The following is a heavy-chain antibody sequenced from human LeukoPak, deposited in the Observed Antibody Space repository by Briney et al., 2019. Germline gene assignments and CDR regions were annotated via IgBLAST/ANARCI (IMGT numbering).Heavy chain of an antibody. Sequence: PSETLSLTCTVSSGSISSYYWSWIRQPPGKGLEWIGYIYYSGSTNYNPSLKSRVTISVDTSKNQFSLKLSSVTAADTAVYYCARGRTFWSGYYVWFDPWGQGTLVTVS. CDR2: IYYSGST. CDR3: ARGRTFWSGYYVWFDP. D-gene: IGHD3-3*01. J-gene: IGHJ5*02. CDR1: SGSISSYY. V-gene: IGHV4-59*01.